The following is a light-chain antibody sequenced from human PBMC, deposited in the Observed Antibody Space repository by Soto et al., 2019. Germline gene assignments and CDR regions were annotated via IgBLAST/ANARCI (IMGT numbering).Light chain of an antibody. V-gene: IGLV2-14*01. Sequence: QSALTQPASVSGSPGQSITISCSGTRSDVGDYNYVSWYQQHPGKAPKLMIYEVSNRPSGVSNRFSGSKSGNTASLTISGLQAEDEADYYCSSYSSSSTQVFGTGTKVTVL. CDR2: EVS. J-gene: IGLJ1*01. CDR1: RSDVGDYNY. CDR3: SSYSSSSTQV.